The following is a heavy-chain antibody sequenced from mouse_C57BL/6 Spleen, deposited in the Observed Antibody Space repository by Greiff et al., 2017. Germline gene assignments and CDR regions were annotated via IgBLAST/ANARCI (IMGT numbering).Heavy chain of an antibody. V-gene: IGHV2-6*03. CDR3: ARSIYPCAMDD. CDR1: GFSLTSYG. D-gene: IGHD2-1*01. Sequence: VKLMESGPGLVAPSQSLTITCTVSGFSLTSYGVHWVRQPPGKGLEWLVVIWSDGSTTYNSATKSRLSISKDNSKSQVFLKMNSHQTDDTAMYYGARSIYPCAMDDWGQGTSVTVSS. J-gene: IGHJ4*01. CDR2: IWSDGST.